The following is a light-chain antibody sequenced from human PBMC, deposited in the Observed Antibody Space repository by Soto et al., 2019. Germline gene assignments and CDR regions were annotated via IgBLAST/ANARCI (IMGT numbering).Light chain of an antibody. CDR1: SSNIGSNY. CDR3: AAWEDSLSAYVV. J-gene: IGLJ2*01. Sequence: QSVLTQPPSASGTPGQRVTISCSGSSSNIGSNYVYWYQQLPGTAPKLLIYRNNQRPSGVPDRFSGSKSGTSASLAISGLRSEDEADYYCAAWEDSLSAYVVFGGGTQLTVL. V-gene: IGLV1-47*01. CDR2: RNN.